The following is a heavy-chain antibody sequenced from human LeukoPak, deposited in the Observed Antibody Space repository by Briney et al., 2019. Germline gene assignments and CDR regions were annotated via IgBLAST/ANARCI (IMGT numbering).Heavy chain of an antibody. CDR3: ARDTRAAAGTGSYFEY. D-gene: IGHD6-13*01. J-gene: IGHJ4*02. Sequence: GGSLRLSCAASGFTFNNYNMIWVRQAPGKGLEWVSSISTSSSYIYYADSVKGRFTISRDNAKNSLYLQMNSLRAEDTAVYYCARDTRAAAGTGSYFEYWGQGTLVTVSS. CDR2: ISTSSSYI. V-gene: IGHV3-21*01. CDR1: GFTFNNYN.